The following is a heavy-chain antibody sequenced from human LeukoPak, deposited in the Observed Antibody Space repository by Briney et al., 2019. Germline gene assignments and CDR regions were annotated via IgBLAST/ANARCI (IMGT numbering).Heavy chain of an antibody. Sequence: ASVTVSCKVSGYTFTELSMHWVRQAPGTRLEWMGGFDPEDGETIYAQKFQGRVTMTEDTSTDTAYMELSSLRSEDTAVYYCATVRTYAFDIWGQGTMVTVSS. J-gene: IGHJ3*02. V-gene: IGHV1-24*01. D-gene: IGHD2-2*01. CDR1: GYTFTELS. CDR2: FDPEDGET. CDR3: ATVRTYAFDI.